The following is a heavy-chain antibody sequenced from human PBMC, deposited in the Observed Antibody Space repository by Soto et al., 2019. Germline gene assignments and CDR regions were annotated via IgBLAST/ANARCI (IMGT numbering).Heavy chain of an antibody. CDR3: AKGDTAMRDYYYGMDV. V-gene: IGHV3-23*01. D-gene: IGHD5-18*01. Sequence: AGGSLRLSCAASGFTFSSYAMSWVRQAPGKGLEWVSAISGSGGSTYYADSVKGRFTISRDNSKNTLYLQMNSLRAEDTAVYYCAKGDTAMRDYYYGMDVWGQGTTVTVSS. CDR1: GFTFSSYA. J-gene: IGHJ6*02. CDR2: ISGSGGST.